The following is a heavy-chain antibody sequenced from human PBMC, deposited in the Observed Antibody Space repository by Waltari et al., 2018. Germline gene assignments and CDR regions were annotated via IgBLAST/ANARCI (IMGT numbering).Heavy chain of an antibody. V-gene: IGHV1-3*01. CDR2: INAGNGNT. J-gene: IGHJ3*02. D-gene: IGHD4-17*01. CDR3: TTHNSHYGQTGQVAFDI. CDR1: GYTFTSYA. Sequence: QVQLVQSGAEVKKPGASVKVSCKASGYTFTSYAMHWVRQAPGQRLEWMGWINAGNGNTKYSQKFQGRFTISRDDSKNTLYLQMNSLKTEDTAVYYCTTHNSHYGQTGQVAFDIWGQGTMVTVSS.